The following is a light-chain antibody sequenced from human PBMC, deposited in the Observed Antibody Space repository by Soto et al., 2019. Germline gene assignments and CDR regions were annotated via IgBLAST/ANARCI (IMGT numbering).Light chain of an antibody. Sequence: DVVMTQSPLSLPVTLGQSASISCRSSQSLVHSDGNTYLNWFQQRPGQSPRRLISKVSNRDSGVPDRFSCSGSDSYFTLKISRVEAEDVGVYYCMQGTRWPPPTCGQGTQVEIK. CDR3: MQGTRWPPPT. J-gene: IGKJ1*01. CDR2: KVS. CDR1: QSLVHSDGNTY. V-gene: IGKV2-30*02.